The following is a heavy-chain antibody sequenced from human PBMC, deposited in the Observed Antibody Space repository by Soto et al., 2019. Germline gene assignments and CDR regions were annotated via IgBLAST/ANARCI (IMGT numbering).Heavy chain of an antibody. CDR2: IYPRDSGT. J-gene: IGHJ4*02. CDR1: GYNLASQW. D-gene: IGHD3-16*01. CDR3: ARLLYLYDDYKGVFDS. Sequence: PGESLKISCKGFGYNLASQWIGWVRQMPGKGLEWMGVIYPRDSGTRYSPSFQGQVTISADKSISTAFLQWSALKASDTAMYYCARLLYLYDDYKGVFDSWGQGTQVTVS. V-gene: IGHV5-51*01.